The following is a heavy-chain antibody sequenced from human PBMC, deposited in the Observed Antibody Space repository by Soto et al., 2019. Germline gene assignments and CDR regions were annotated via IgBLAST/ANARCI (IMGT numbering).Heavy chain of an antibody. Sequence: GGPLRLSCAASGFIFSGSAIHWVRQASGKGLEWVGRIRSRANNFATSSAASVKGRFTFSSDDSKNTAYLQMNTLKPEDTAVYYCARGQGAAIGDYYYHGMDVWGQGTTVTVSS. CDR1: GFIFSGSA. J-gene: IGHJ6*02. CDR2: IRSRANNFAT. V-gene: IGHV3-73*01. D-gene: IGHD2-2*02. CDR3: ARGQGAAIGDYYYHGMDV.